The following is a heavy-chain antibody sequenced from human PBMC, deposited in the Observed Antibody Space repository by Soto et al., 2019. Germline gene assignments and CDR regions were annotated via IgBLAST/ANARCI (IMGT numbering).Heavy chain of an antibody. Sequence: ASVKVSCKASGYTFTSYDINWVRQATGQGLEWMGWMNPNSGNTGYAQKFQGRVTMTRNTSISTAYMELSSLRSEDTAVYYCASGAGKGATIAGYYYGMDVWGQGTTVTVSS. D-gene: IGHD5-12*01. CDR2: MNPNSGNT. J-gene: IGHJ6*02. V-gene: IGHV1-8*01. CDR1: GYTFTSYD. CDR3: ASGAGKGATIAGYYYGMDV.